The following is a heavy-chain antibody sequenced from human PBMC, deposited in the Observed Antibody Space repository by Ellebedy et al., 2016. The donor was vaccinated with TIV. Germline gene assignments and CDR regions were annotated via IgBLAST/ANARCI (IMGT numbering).Heavy chain of an antibody. CDR3: ASSSGYGPYYYYGMDV. V-gene: IGHV1-24*01. Sequence: ASVKVSCKVSGYTLTELSMHWVRQAPGKGLEWMGGFDPEDGETIYAQKFQGRVTMTEDTSTDTAYMELSSLRSEDTAVYYCASSSGYGPYYYYGMDVWGQGTTVTVSS. D-gene: IGHD5-12*01. CDR1: GYTLTELS. J-gene: IGHJ6*02. CDR2: FDPEDGET.